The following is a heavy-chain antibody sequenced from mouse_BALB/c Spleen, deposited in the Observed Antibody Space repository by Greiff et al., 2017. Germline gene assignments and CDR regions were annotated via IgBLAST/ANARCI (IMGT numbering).Heavy chain of an antibody. CDR1: GFTFSSFG. CDR3: ARRGKGDYAMDY. V-gene: IGHV5-17*02. Sequence: EVMLVESGGGLVQPGGSRNLSCAASGFTFSSFGMHWVRQAPEKGLEWVAYISSGSSTIYYADTVKGRFTISRDNPKNTLFLQMTSLRSEDTAMYYFARRGKGDYAMDYWGQGTSVTVSS. J-gene: IGHJ4*01. CDR2: ISSGSSTI. D-gene: IGHD1-3*01.